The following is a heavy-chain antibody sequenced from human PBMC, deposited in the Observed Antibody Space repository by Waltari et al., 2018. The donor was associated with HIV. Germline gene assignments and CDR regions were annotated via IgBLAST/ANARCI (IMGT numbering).Heavy chain of an antibody. CDR2: INEDGSET. Sequence: EVQLVESGGGLVQPGGSLRLSCAASGFTFSSYWMSWVRQAPGEGLEWVANINEDGSETYFVDSVKGRFTISRDNAKNSLYLQMNSLRVEDTAVYYCARDGSGTYRYYFDSWGLGTLVTVSS. V-gene: IGHV3-7*01. J-gene: IGHJ4*02. CDR1: GFTFSSYW. CDR3: ARDGSGTYRYYFDS. D-gene: IGHD3-10*01.